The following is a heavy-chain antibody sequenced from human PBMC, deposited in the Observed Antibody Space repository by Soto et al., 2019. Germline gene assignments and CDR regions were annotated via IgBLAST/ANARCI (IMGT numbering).Heavy chain of an antibody. V-gene: IGHV5-51*01. J-gene: IGHJ4*02. CDR3: ARLLKTTNRELRSIDS. Sequence: GESLKISCKGSGYSFTSNWIGWVRQMPGKGMEWMGIIYPGDSDTRYSRSFQGQATVSAANSISTASLQWSSLKATAPAMYYCARLLKTTNRELRSIDSWGQGTLVTVSS. CDR2: IYPGDSDT. CDR1: GYSFTSNW. D-gene: IGHD1-26*01.